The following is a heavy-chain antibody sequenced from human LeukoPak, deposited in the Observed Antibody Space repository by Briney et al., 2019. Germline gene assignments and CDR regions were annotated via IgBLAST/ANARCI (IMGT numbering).Heavy chain of an antibody. Sequence: ASVTVSRKASGYTFTSYAMHWVRQAPGQRLEWMGWINAGNGNTKYSQKFQGRVTITRDTSASTAYMELSSLRSEDTAVYYCANARYSGYDFDYWGQGTLVTVSS. CDR3: ANARYSGYDFDY. D-gene: IGHD5-12*01. CDR1: GYTFTSYA. J-gene: IGHJ4*02. V-gene: IGHV1-3*01. CDR2: INAGNGNT.